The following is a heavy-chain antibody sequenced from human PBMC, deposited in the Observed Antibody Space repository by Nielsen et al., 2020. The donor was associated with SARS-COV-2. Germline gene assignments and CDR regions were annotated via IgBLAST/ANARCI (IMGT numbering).Heavy chain of an antibody. Sequence: SETLSLTCTVSGGSISSSSYYWGWIRQPPGKGLEWIGSIYYSGSTYYNPSLKSRVTISVDTSKNQFSLKLSSVTAADTAVYYCARVRVVGAMHFDYWGQGTLVTVSS. D-gene: IGHD1-26*01. V-gene: IGHV4-39*07. J-gene: IGHJ4*02. CDR3: ARVRVVGAMHFDY. CDR1: GGSISSSSYY. CDR2: IYYSGST.